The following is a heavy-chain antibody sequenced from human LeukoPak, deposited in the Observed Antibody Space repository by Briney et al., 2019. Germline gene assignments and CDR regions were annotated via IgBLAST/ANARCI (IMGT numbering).Heavy chain of an antibody. CDR3: VRSAFHAGSGNYYDY. V-gene: IGHV3-30*03. CDR2: MSYGGQNE. D-gene: IGHD3-22*01. CDR1: GLTFSGYD. J-gene: IGHJ4*02. Sequence: GGSLRLSCAASGLTFSGYDMHWVRQAPGKGPEWVAVMSYGGQNERYADSVKGRFTISRDNAENTLYLQMNSLRVEDTAVYYCVRSAFHAGSGNYYDYWGQGTLVTVSS.